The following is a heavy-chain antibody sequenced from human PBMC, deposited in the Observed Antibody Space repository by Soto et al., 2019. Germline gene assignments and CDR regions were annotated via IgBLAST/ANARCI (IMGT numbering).Heavy chain of an antibody. CDR1: GYTFTGYY. CDR2: INPNSGGT. D-gene: IGHD1-1*01. Sequence: QVQLVQSGAEVKKPGASVKVSCKASGYTFTGYYMHWVRQAPGQGLEWMGWINPNSGGTNYAQKFQGWVTMTRDTSISTAYMELSRLRSDDTAAYYCARARLWGWKAFDYWGQGTLVTVSS. CDR3: ARARLWGWKAFDY. J-gene: IGHJ4*02. V-gene: IGHV1-2*04.